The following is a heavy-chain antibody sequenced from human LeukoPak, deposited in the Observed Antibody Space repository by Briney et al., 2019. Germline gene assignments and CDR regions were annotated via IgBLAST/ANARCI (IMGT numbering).Heavy chain of an antibody. CDR3: ARVGTYDFWSGYYRGPFDP. V-gene: IGHV4-30-4*07. D-gene: IGHD3-3*01. Sequence: SETLSLTCAVSGGSISSGGYSWSWIRQPPGKGLEWIGYIYYSGSTYYNPSLKSRVTISVDTSKNQFSLKLSSVTAADTAVYYCARVGTYDFWSGYYRGPFDPWGQGTLVTVSS. CDR1: GGSISSGGYS. J-gene: IGHJ5*02. CDR2: IYYSGST.